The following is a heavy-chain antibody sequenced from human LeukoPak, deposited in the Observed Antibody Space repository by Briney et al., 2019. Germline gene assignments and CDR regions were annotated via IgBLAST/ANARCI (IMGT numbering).Heavy chain of an antibody. Sequence: PSETLSLTCAVYGGSFSGYYWSWIRQPPGKGLEWIGSTYYSGSTYYNPSLKSRVTISVDTSKNQFSLKLSSVTAADTAVYYCARPDYDFWSGYNHYWYFDLWGRGTLVTVSS. D-gene: IGHD3-3*01. CDR1: GGSFSGYY. V-gene: IGHV4-34*01. J-gene: IGHJ2*01. CDR3: ARPDYDFWSGYNHYWYFDL. CDR2: TYYSGST.